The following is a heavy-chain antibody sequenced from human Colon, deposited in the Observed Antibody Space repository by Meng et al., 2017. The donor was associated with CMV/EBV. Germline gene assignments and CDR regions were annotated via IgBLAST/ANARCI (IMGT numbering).Heavy chain of an antibody. V-gene: IGHV3-43*01. CDR2: INWDGGKT. Sequence: GESLKISYAGSEFAFDAFSMHWIRQAPGKGLEWVALINWDGGKTYYGDSVKGRFTISRDNSKKSLYLQMHSLRPEDTAIYYCAKDAYGSWSHFDYWGQGTLVTVSS. J-gene: IGHJ4*02. D-gene: IGHD3-10*01. CDR3: AKDAYGSWSHFDY. CDR1: EFAFDAFS.